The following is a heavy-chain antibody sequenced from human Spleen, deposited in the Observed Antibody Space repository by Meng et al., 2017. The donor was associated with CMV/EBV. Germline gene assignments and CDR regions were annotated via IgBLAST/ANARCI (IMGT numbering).Heavy chain of an antibody. CDR1: GGSFSGYY. CDR3: ARDRTRGYQLQIEQFYYYAMDV. Sequence: GSLRLSCAVYGGSFSGYYWSWIRQPPGKGLEWIGEINHSGSTNYNPSLKSRVTISVDTSKNQFSLKLSSVTAADTAVYYCARDRTRGYQLQIEQFYYYAMDVWGQGTTVTVSS. J-gene: IGHJ6*02. D-gene: IGHD2-2*01. V-gene: IGHV4-34*01. CDR2: INHSGST.